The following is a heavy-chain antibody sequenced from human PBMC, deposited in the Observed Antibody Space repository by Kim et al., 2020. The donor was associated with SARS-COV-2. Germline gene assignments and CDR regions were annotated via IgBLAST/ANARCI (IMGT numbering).Heavy chain of an antibody. Sequence: SQTLSRTCVISGDSVSSSVVAWNWLRQSPSRGLEWLGRTYYRSKWHHDYALSVNSRITINPDTSKNQFFLQLNSVTPEDTAVYYCARDRGAGGGMDVWGQGTTVTVSS. CDR1: GDSVSSSVVA. D-gene: IGHD1-26*01. CDR3: ARDRGAGGGMDV. CDR2: TYYRSKWHH. J-gene: IGHJ6*02. V-gene: IGHV6-1*01.